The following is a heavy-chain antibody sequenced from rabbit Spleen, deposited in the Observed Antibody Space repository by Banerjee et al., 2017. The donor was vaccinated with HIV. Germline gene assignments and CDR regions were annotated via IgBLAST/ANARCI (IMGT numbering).Heavy chain of an antibody. J-gene: IGHJ4*01. CDR2: LDPVFGIT. CDR3: ARDGAGGSYFAL. CDR1: GFSFSAVHW. Sequence: QEQLVESGGGLVKPGASLTLTCKASGFSFSAVHWIYWVRQAPGKGLEWIGYLDPVFGITYYASWVNGRCTISSHNAQNTVSLQMNSLTAADTATYFCARDGAGGSYFALWGPGTLVTVS. V-gene: IGHV1S45*01. D-gene: IGHD8-1*01.